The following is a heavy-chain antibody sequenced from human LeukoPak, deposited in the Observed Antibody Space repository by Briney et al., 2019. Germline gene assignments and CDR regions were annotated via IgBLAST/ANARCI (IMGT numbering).Heavy chain of an antibody. CDR1: GYTFTSYY. V-gene: IGHV1-46*01. Sequence: ASVNVSCKASGYTFTSYYMHWVRQSPGQGLEWMGIINPSGGSTSYAQKFQGRVTMTRDTSTSTVYMELSSLRSEDTAVYYCARDFGPTLRFGEFQNWFDPWGQGTLVTVSS. J-gene: IGHJ5*02. CDR3: ARDFGPTLRFGEFQNWFDP. D-gene: IGHD3-10*01. CDR2: INPSGGST.